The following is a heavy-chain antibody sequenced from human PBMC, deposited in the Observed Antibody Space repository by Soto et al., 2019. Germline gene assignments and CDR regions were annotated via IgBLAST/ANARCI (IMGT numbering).Heavy chain of an antibody. CDR2: ISGSGGST. J-gene: IGHJ4*02. CDR3: ARVTPTVTGTFDYFDY. Sequence: EVQLLESGGGLVQPGGSLRLSCAASEFTFSSYAMSWVRQAPGKGLEWVSAISGSGGSTYYADSVKGRFTISRDNSKDTLYLQMNSLRAEETAVYYCARVTPTVTGTFDYFDYWGQGTLVTVSS. D-gene: IGHD6-19*01. V-gene: IGHV3-23*01. CDR1: EFTFSSYA.